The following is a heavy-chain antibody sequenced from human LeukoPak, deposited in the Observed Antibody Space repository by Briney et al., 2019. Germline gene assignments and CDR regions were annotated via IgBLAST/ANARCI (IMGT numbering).Heavy chain of an antibody. V-gene: IGHV4-39*07. J-gene: IGHJ5*02. Sequence: PSETLSLTCTVSGGSISSSSYYWGWIRQPPGKGLEWIGSIYYSGSTYYNPSLKSRVTISVEWSSNYFSLKLSSVTAADTALYYCARGGEDGDYDMVRGWFDPWGQGTLVTVSS. CDR2: IYYSGST. CDR3: ARGGEDGDYDMVRGWFDP. CDR1: GGSISSSSYY. D-gene: IGHD4-17*01.